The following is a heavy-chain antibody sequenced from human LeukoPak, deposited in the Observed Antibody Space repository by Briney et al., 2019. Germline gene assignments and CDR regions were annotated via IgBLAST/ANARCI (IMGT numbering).Heavy chain of an antibody. J-gene: IGHJ5*02. D-gene: IGHD1-26*01. Sequence: QAGGSLRLSCAASGFTFSSYAMSWVRQAPGKGLEWVSAISGSGGSTYYADSVKGRFAISRDNAKNSLYLQMNSLRAEDTAVYYCARALRREPSWGQGTLVTVSS. V-gene: IGHV3-23*01. CDR1: GFTFSSYA. CDR2: ISGSGGST. CDR3: ARALRREPS.